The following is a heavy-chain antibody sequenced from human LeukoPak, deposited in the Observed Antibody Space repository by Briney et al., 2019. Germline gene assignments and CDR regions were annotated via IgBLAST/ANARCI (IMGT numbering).Heavy chain of an antibody. D-gene: IGHD5-18*01. Sequence: SVKVSFKASGGTFSIYAISWVRQAPGQGLEWMGGIIPIFGRANYAQKFQGRVTITADESTSTAYMELSSMRSEDTAVYYCARGGPVATAYYFDYWGQGTLVTVSS. CDR3: ARGGPVATAYYFDY. J-gene: IGHJ4*02. CDR2: IIPIFGRA. V-gene: IGHV1-69*01. CDR1: GGTFSIYA.